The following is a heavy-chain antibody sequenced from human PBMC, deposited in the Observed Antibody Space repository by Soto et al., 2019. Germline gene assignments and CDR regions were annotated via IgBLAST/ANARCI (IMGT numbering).Heavy chain of an antibody. CDR2: IWYDGSKK. D-gene: IGHD2-2*01. CDR1: GFTFSSFG. Sequence: GGSLRLSCAASGFTFSSFGMHWVRQAPGKGLEWVSLIWYDGSKKSYGDSVKGRFTISRDNSKNTLYLQVNSLRVEDTAVYHCAKEPEMPGRGLDYWGQGTLVTVSS. V-gene: IGHV3-33*06. CDR3: AKEPEMPGRGLDY. J-gene: IGHJ4*02.